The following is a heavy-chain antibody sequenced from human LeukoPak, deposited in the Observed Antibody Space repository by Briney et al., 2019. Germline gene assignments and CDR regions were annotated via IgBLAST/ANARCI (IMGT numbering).Heavy chain of an antibody. CDR1: GDSISGGTFY. CDR3: AGRVGATIWTGLHF. V-gene: IGHV4-39*01. J-gene: IGHJ4*02. CDR2: IHFNGNT. D-gene: IGHD1-26*01. Sequence: SETLSLTYTVSGDSISGGTFYCGWVRQPPGQGLEWIGSIHFNGNTYYNPSLKSPVTISVDMPKNQFSLNLSSVTVADTAVYYCAGRVGATIWTGLHFWGQGILVTVSS.